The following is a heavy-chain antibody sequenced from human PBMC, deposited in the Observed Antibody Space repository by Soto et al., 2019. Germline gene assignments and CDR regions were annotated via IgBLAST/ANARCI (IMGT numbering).Heavy chain of an antibody. D-gene: IGHD2-21*02. CDR2: IWYDGSNQ. J-gene: IGHJ4*02. Sequence: QVQLVESGGGVVQPGRSLRLSCAASGFIFTTYGLHWVRQAPGKGLEWVAVIWYDGSNQYYADSVKGRFTISRDNSKNIVYLEMNSVRVEDTAVYYCVKDHCGGDCYSDPYFDSWGQGTLVTVSS. CDR3: VKDHCGGDCYSDPYFDS. CDR1: GFIFTTYG. V-gene: IGHV3-33*06.